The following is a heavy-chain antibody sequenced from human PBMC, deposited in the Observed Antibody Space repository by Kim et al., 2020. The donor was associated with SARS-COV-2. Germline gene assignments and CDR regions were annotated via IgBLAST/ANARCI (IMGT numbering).Heavy chain of an antibody. CDR3: ARGFDWLRYFDY. D-gene: IGHD3-9*01. J-gene: IGHJ4*02. V-gene: IGHV1-3*01. Sequence: NSRKFQDRVTIAREPSASTAYMGLSSLRSEDTAVYYCARGFDWLRYFDYWGQGTLVTVSS.